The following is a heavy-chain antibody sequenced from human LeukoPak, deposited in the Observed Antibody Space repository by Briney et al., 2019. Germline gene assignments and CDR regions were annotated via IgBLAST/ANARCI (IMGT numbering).Heavy chain of an antibody. CDR1: GFTFSSYW. J-gene: IGHJ6*02. CDR3: AREDYGDYSALSTDYYYYGMDV. V-gene: IGHV3-74*01. D-gene: IGHD4-17*01. CDR2: INSDGSST. Sequence: GGSLRLSCAASGFTFSSYWMHWVRQAPGKGLVWVSRINSDGSSTSYADSVKGRFTISRDNAKNTLYLQVNSLRAEDTAVYYCAREDYGDYSALSTDYYYYGMDVWGQGTTVTVSS.